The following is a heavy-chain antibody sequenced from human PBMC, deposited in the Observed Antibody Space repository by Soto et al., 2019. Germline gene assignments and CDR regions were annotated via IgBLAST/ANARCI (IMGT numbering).Heavy chain of an antibody. CDR1: GYSFTDFY. V-gene: IGHV1-2*02. CDR2: ILPNSGVT. J-gene: IGHJ4*02. D-gene: IGHD3-16*02. Sequence: QVQLVQSGAEVKKPGASVRVSCEASGYSFTDFYLHWVRQAPGQGLEWMGCILPNSGVTKYAEKFQGRITMARDTSIDTAYMELSSLTSDDTAVYYWARIMITFRGVFDDSWGQGTLVTVSS. CDR3: ARIMITFRGVFDDS.